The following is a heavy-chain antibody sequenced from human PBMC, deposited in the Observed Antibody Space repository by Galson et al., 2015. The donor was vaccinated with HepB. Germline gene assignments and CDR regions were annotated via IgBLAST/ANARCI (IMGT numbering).Heavy chain of an antibody. J-gene: IGHJ4*02. CDR1: GFSFSDYN. CDR3: ARDAKRSLGSSWLNIFYLDY. Sequence: LRLSCAASGFSFSDYNMNWVRQAPGKGLEWVASISGSGAYIYYADSVKGRFFTSKDSAKKSLSLRLSNLKVDDTAVYFCARDAKRSLGSSWLNIFYLDYWGQGALVSVSS. CDR2: ISGSGAYI. V-gene: IGHV3-21*01. D-gene: IGHD6-13*01.